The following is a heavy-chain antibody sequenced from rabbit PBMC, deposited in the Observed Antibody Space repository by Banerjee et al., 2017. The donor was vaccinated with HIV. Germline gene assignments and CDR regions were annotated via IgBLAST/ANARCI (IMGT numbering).Heavy chain of an antibody. CDR2: LYAGGSGST. CDR3: ARDLTDVIGWNFGW. D-gene: IGHD1-1*01. J-gene: IGHJ4*01. CDR1: GFSFNSGYD. Sequence: QSLEESGGGLVKPGAALTLTCKASGFSFNSGYDMCWVRQAPGKGLEWIACLYAGGSGSTYSATWAKGRFTISKTSSTTVTLQMTSLTAADTATYFCARDLTDVIGWNFGWWGPGTLVTVS. V-gene: IGHV1S40*01.